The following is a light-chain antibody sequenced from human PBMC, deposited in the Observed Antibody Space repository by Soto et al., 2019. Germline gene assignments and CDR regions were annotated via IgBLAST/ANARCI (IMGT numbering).Light chain of an antibody. CDR2: GAS. V-gene: IGKV3-20*01. Sequence: EIVLTQSPGTLSLSPGERATLSCRASQSVSSSFLAWYQQKPGQAPRLLIYGASSRATGIPDRFSGSGSGTDFTLSISRLEPEAVAVYFCQQYGSSPLTFGGPTKVEI. J-gene: IGKJ4*01. CDR1: QSVSSSF. CDR3: QQYGSSPLT.